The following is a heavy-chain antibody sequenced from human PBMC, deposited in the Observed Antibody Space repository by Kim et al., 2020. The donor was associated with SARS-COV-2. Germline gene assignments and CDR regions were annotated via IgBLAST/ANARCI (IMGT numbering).Heavy chain of an antibody. CDR2: IYYSGST. J-gene: IGHJ3*02. Sequence: SETLSLTCTVSGGSISSYYWSWIRQPPGKGLEWIGYIYYSGSTNYNPSLKSRVTISVDTSKNQFSLKLSSVTAADTAVYYCAREGSCSSTSCYALEAGGVNDAGAFDIWGQGTMVTVSS. CDR3: AREGSCSSTSCYALEAGGVNDAGAFDI. V-gene: IGHV4-59*01. D-gene: IGHD2-2*01. CDR1: GGSISSYY.